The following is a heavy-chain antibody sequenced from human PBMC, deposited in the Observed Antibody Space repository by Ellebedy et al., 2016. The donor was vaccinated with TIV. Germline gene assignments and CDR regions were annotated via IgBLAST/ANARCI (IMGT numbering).Heavy chain of an antibody. CDR1: TFVFSRDD. CDR2: IWYDGTAK. CDR3: ARELGGSGGSDFDY. Sequence: GESLKISCAASTFVFSRDDMHWVRQAPGKGLEWVAVIWYDGTAKFYAESVKGRFTISRDNSQNTLYLEMNSLRADDTALYYCARELGGSGGSDFDYWGQGTLVTVSS. J-gene: IGHJ4*02. V-gene: IGHV3-33*08. D-gene: IGHD2-15*01.